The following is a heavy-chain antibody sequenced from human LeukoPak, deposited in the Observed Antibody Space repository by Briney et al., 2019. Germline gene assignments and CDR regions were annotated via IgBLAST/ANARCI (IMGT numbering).Heavy chain of an antibody. CDR2: ISSSSSYI. V-gene: IGHV3-21*01. D-gene: IGHD3-22*01. CDR3: ARDSVPYYYDSSGYYYYFDY. CDR1: GFTFSSYS. J-gene: IGHJ4*02. Sequence: GGSLRLSCAASGFTFSSYSMNWVPQAPGKGLEWVSSISSSSSYIYYADSVKGRFTISRDNAKNSLYLQMNSLRAEDTAVYYCARDSVPYYYDSSGYYYYFDYWGQGTLVTVSS.